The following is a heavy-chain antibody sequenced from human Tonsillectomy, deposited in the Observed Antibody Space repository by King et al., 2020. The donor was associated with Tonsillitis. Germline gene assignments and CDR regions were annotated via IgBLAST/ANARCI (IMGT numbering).Heavy chain of an antibody. CDR1: GFTFSSYW. Sequence: VQLVESGGGLVQPGGSLRLSCAASGFTFSSYWMHWVRQVPGKGLVWISRINSDGSSTSYANSVKGRFTISSDNAKNTLYLQMNSLRAEDTAVYYCATGSGHAFDIWGEGTMVTVSS. J-gene: IGHJ3*02. CDR2: INSDGSST. V-gene: IGHV3-74*01. CDR3: ATGSGHAFDI.